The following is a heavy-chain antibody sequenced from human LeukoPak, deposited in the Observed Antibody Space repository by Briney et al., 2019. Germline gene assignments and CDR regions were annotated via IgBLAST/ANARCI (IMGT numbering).Heavy chain of an antibody. CDR1: GFTFSIYA. CDR3: AKSQQLVRPDAFDI. D-gene: IGHD6-13*01. V-gene: IGHV3-23*01. Sequence: GGSLRLSCAASGFTFSIYAMTWVRQAPGKGLEWGSAISGSGGSTYYADSVKGRFTISRDNSKNTLYLQMNSLRAEDAAVYYCAKSQQLVRPDAFDIWGQGTTVTVSS. CDR2: ISGSGGST. J-gene: IGHJ3*02.